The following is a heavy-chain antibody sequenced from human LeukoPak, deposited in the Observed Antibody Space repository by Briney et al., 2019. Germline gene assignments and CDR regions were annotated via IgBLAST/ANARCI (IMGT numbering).Heavy chain of an antibody. V-gene: IGHV3-23*01. CDR1: GFSFSDYA. J-gene: IGHJ4*02. D-gene: IGHD2-2*02. CDR3: ANARYCSNTSCYSFDY. CDR2: IRGGGET. Sequence: GGSLRLSCAASGFSFSDYAMSWVRQAPAGGPEWVSSIRGGGETFYAAYVKGRFTISRDNSKNTLYLQMNSLRAEDTAVYYCANARYCSNTSCYSFDYWGQGTLVTVS.